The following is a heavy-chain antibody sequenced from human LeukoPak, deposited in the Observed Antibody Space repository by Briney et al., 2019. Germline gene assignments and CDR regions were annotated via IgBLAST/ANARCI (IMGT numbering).Heavy chain of an antibody. CDR3: ARDNSVGDYAWWFDP. V-gene: IGHV1-46*01. Sequence: GASVKVSCKASGYTFTGYYMHWVRQAPGQGLEWMGLINPSGTTTNYAQKFRGRVTMTRDLSTSTDYMELSSLRSDDTAVYFCARDNSVGDYAWWFDPWGQGTLVTAS. J-gene: IGHJ5*02. CDR2: INPSGTTT. D-gene: IGHD1-26*01. CDR1: GYTFTGYY.